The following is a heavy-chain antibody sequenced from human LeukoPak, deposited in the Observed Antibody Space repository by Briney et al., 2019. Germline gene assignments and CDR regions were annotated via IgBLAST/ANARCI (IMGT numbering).Heavy chain of an antibody. D-gene: IGHD3-3*01. CDR1: GYTFTGYY. Sequence: VASMKVSCKASGYTFTGYYMHWVRQAPGQGLEWMGWINPNSGGTNYAQKFQGRVTMTRDTSISTAYMELSRLRSDDTAVYYCARGGENRGFWSGHDVFDIWGQGTMVTVSS. J-gene: IGHJ3*02. CDR2: INPNSGGT. CDR3: ARGGENRGFWSGHDVFDI. V-gene: IGHV1-2*02.